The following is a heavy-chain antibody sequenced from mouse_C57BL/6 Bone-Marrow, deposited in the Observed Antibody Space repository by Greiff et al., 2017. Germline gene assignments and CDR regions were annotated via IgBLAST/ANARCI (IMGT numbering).Heavy chain of an antibody. CDR2: IRSKSNNYAT. J-gene: IGHJ4*01. CDR1: GFSFNTYA. Sequence: EVQLVESGGGLVQPKGSLKLSCAASGFSFNTYAMNWVRQAPGQGLEWVARIRSKSNNYATYYADSVKDRFTISRDDSESMLYLQMNNLKTEDTAMYYCVRHCPPDYAMDYWGQGTSVTVSS. V-gene: IGHV10-1*01. CDR3: VRHCPPDYAMDY.